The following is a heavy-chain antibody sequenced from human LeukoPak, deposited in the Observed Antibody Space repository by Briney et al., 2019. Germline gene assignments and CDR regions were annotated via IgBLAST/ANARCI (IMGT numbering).Heavy chain of an antibody. CDR2: IYSDGINT. CDR3: ARDLGQYYDTSDNWFDP. CDR1: GFTFSNYW. Sequence: VGSLRLSCAASGFTFSNYWMHCVRQAPGKGLVWVSRIYSDGINTSYADSVKGRFTISRDNAKNTLNLQMNSLRAEDTAVYYCARDLGQYYDTSDNWFDPWGQGTLVTVSS. D-gene: IGHD3-22*01. V-gene: IGHV3-74*01. J-gene: IGHJ5*02.